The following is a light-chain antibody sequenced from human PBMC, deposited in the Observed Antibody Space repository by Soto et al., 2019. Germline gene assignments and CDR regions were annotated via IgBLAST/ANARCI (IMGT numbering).Light chain of an antibody. CDR3: QQYGDSPPT. Sequence: EIVLTQSPGTLSLSPGESATLSCRASQSVSSNSLAWYRRNPGQPPSLLIYGTSTRATDIPRRFSGSGSGTDFTHTITRLYPEDFAVYFCQQYGDSPPTFGEGTNVEVK. CDR2: GTS. CDR1: QSVSSNS. V-gene: IGKV3-20*01. J-gene: IGKJ1*01.